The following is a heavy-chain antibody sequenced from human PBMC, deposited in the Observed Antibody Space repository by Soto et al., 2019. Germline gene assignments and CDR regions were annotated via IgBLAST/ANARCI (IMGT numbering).Heavy chain of an antibody. CDR1: VFTFSSYA. CDR3: ARDGPDYYEYFKH. J-gene: IGHJ1*01. V-gene: IGHV3-30-3*01. Sequence: PGGSLRLSCASSVFTFSSYAMHWVRHSPGKWLEWVAVISYDGSNKYYADSVKGRFTISRDNSKNTLYLQMNSLRAEDTAVYYCARDGPDYYEYFKHWGQGTLVNVSS. D-gene: IGHD3-10*01. CDR2: ISYDGSNK.